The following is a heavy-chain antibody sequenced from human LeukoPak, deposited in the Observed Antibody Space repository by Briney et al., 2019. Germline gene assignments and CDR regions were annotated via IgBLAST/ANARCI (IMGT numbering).Heavy chain of an antibody. J-gene: IGHJ6*03. CDR1: GFILKSYW. V-gene: IGHV3-7*01. CDR2: IKQDGSEK. CDR3: VRERQGDYMDV. Sequence: GGSLRLSCAASGFILKSYWMSWVRQAPGKGLEWVANIKQDGSEKNYVDSVKGRFIISRDNTKKSLYLQMNGLRAEHTAVYYCVRERQGDYMDVWGKGTT.